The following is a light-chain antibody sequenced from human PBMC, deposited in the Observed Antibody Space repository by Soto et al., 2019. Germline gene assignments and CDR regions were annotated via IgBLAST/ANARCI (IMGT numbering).Light chain of an antibody. CDR1: SSNMRSNH. J-gene: IGLJ3*02. Sequence: QSVLTQPPSASGTPGQRVTMSCSGSSSNMRSNHVYWYQQLPGTAPKLLIYSNNQRPSGVPDRFSGSKSGPSASLAISGLRSDDEAYYYCATWDDSLSAWVFGGGTKLTVL. CDR3: ATWDDSLSAWV. V-gene: IGLV1-47*02. CDR2: SNN.